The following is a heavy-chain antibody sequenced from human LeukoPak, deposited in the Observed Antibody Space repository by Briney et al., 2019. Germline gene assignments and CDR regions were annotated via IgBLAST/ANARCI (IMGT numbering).Heavy chain of an antibody. J-gene: IGHJ5*02. D-gene: IGHD3-10*01. CDR2: IFYSGST. Sequence: PSETLSLTCTVSGDSISKNDWYWGCIRQPPGKGLEWIGSIFYSGSTYYNPSLRSRVTMSVDTSENQFSLRLTSVTAADTAVYYCARQGVYGSGSYYWFDPWGQGTLVTVSS. V-gene: IGHV4-39*01. CDR3: ARQGVYGSGSYYWFDP. CDR1: GDSISKNDWY.